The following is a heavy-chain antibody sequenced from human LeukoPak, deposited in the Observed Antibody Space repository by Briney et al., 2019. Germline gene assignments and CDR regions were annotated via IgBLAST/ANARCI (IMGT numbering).Heavy chain of an antibody. V-gene: IGHV1-2*02. CDR2: INPNSGDT. Sequence: ASVKVSCKASGYTFTGYYMHWVRQAPGQGLEWMGWINPNSGDTKYAQKFQGRVTMSRDTPISTAYMELSSLRSDDTAVYYCARDHRDCTNGVCPYYFDYWGQGTLVTVPS. CDR1: GYTFTGYY. D-gene: IGHD2-8*01. CDR3: ARDHRDCTNGVCPYYFDY. J-gene: IGHJ4*02.